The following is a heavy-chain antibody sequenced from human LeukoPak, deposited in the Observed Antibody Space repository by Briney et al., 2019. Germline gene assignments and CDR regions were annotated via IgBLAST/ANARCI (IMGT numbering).Heavy chain of an antibody. J-gene: IGHJ4*02. CDR2: ISYDGSNK. CDR3: TRRLDD. CDR1: GFTFSSYA. Sequence: QAGGSLRLSCAASGFTFSSYAMHWVRQAPGKGLEWVAVISYDGSNKYYADSVKGRFTISRDNSKNTLYLQMNSLRVEDTAVYYCTRRLDDWGQGTLVTVSS. D-gene: IGHD3-16*01. V-gene: IGHV3-30-3*01.